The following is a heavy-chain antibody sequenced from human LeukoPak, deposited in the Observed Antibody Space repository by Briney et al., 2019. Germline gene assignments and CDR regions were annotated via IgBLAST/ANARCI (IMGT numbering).Heavy chain of an antibody. CDR2: INTDTRGT. D-gene: IGHD3-16*01. CDR1: GFTFTDYW. CDR3: ARAGAYHFDN. Sequence: PGGSLTLSCAASGFTFTDYWLHWVRHAPGKGLVWVSNINTDTRGTYYADSVKGRFTISRDNAKNTLYLQMNSLRAEDTAVYYCARAGAYHFDNWGQGTLVTVSS. V-gene: IGHV3-74*01. J-gene: IGHJ4*02.